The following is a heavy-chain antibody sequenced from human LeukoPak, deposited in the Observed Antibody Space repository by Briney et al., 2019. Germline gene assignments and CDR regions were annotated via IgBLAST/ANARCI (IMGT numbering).Heavy chain of an antibody. CDR2: ILDSGYST. D-gene: IGHD3-16*01. J-gene: IGHJ6*03. CDR3: AKLGGHPLHNYYVGV. CDR1: GFTFSSYA. Sequence: GGSLRLSCAASGFTFSSYAMSWVRQAPEKGLEWVSGILDSGYSTYYANSVKGRFTISSDNSNNTLYLQMNSLRAEDTAVYYCAKLGGHPLHNYYVGVWGKGTTVAVSS. V-gene: IGHV3-23*01.